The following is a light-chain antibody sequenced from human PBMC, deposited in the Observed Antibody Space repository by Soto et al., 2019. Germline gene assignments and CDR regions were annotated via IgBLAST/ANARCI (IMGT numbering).Light chain of an antibody. Sequence: EIVMTQSPATLSVSPGETATLSCRASQSISDSLAWYQQTPGQAPRLVVYGASTRATGVPARFSGTGSVTEFTLTISSLQSEDFAVYYCQQYNYWPRTFGQGTKVEIK. J-gene: IGKJ1*01. V-gene: IGKV3-15*01. CDR2: GAS. CDR3: QQYNYWPRT. CDR1: QSISDS.